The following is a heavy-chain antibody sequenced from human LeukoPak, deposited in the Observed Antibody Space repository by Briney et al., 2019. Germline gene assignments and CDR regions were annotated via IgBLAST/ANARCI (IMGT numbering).Heavy chain of an antibody. J-gene: IGHJ5*02. D-gene: IGHD3-10*01. Sequence: PSETLSLTCTVSGYSISSDYYWGWIRQPPGKGLEWIGSLYRSGSTYYNPSLKSRVTISVDTSKNQFSLKLSSVTAADTAIYYCARGGYYGSGNDFRFDPWGQGTLVTVSS. CDR3: ARGGYYGSGNDFRFDP. V-gene: IGHV4-38-2*02. CDR2: LYRSGST. CDR1: GYSISSDYY.